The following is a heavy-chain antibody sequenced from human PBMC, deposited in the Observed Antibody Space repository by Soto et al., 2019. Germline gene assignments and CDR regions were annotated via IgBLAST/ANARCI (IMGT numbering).Heavy chain of an antibody. Sequence: LRLSCAASGFTFSSYGMHWVRQAPGKGLEWVAVISYDGSNKYYADSVKGRFTISRDNSKNTLYLQMNSLRAEDTAVYYCAKSSTVTTPFDYWGQGTLVTVSS. J-gene: IGHJ4*02. D-gene: IGHD4-17*01. V-gene: IGHV3-30*18. CDR3: AKSSTVTTPFDY. CDR2: ISYDGSNK. CDR1: GFTFSSYG.